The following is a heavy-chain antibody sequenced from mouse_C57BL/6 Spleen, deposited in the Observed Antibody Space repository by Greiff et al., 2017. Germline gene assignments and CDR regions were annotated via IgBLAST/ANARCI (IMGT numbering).Heavy chain of an antibody. Sequence: QVQLQQPGAELVMPGASVKLSCKASGYTFTSYWMHWVKQRPGQGLEWIGEIDPSDSYTNYNQKFKGKSTLTVDKSSSTAYMQLSSLTSEDSAVYYGARGRENYGSGLHFDYWGQGTTLTVSS. CDR2: IDPSDSYT. D-gene: IGHD1-1*01. J-gene: IGHJ2*01. V-gene: IGHV1-69*01. CDR3: ARGRENYGSGLHFDY. CDR1: GYTFTSYW.